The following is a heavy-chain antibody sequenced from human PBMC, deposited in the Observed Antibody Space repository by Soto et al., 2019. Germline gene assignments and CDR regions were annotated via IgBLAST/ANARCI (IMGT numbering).Heavy chain of an antibody. CDR1: GFTFSDRY. V-gene: IGHV3-72*01. D-gene: IGHD3-16*01. CDR2: TKNKANSYTT. J-gene: IGHJ4*02. CDR3: TIEGAYPGPEFDY. Sequence: GSLRVSCAASGFTFSDRYMDWVRQAPGKGLEWVGRTKNKANSYTTEYAASVKGRFTISRDYSRDSVYLQMNSLKTDDTAVYYCTIEGAYPGPEFDYWGQGT.